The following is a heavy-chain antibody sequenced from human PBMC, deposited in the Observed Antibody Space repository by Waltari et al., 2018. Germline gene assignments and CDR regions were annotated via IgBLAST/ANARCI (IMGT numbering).Heavy chain of an antibody. J-gene: IGHJ6*03. CDR1: GFTFSNAW. CDR3: ATGTISYYYFMDV. D-gene: IGHD3-10*01. CDR2: SKSTTDDGTT. V-gene: IGHV3-15*01. Sequence: EVQLVESGGGLVKPGGSLRLSCAASGFTFSNAWMTWVRQAPGKGLEWVGHSKSTTDDGTTDHTAAVKGRFTSSRDDSKNTLFLQMNSLKTEDTAVYYCATGTISYYYFMDVWGKGTTVTVSS.